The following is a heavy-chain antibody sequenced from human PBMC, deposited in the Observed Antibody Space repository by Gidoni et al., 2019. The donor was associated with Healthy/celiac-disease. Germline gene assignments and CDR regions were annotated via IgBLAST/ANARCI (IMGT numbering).Heavy chain of an antibody. V-gene: IGHV3-74*01. CDR3: ARSLWFGELYYYGMDV. CDR1: GFTFSSYW. Sequence: EVQLVESGGGLVQPGGSLRLSCASSGFTFSSYWMHWVRQAPGKGLVWVSRINSDGSSTSYADSVKGRFTISRDNAKNTLYLQMNSLRAEDTAVYYCARSLWFGELYYYGMDVWGQGTTVTVSS. D-gene: IGHD3-10*01. J-gene: IGHJ6*02. CDR2: INSDGSST.